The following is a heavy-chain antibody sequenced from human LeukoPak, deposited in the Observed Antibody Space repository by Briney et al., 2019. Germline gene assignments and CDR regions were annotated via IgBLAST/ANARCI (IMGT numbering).Heavy chain of an antibody. CDR2: IKRDGSEK. J-gene: IGHJ3*02. CDR1: GFTFSSYW. V-gene: IGHV3-7*01. Sequence: GGSLRLSCAASGFTFSSYWMSWVRQAPGKGLEWVANIKRDGSEKYYVDSVKGRFTISRDNAKYSLYLQMNSLRAEDTAVYYCARDGYSSTDAFDIWGQGTMVTVSS. CDR3: ARDGYSSTDAFDI. D-gene: IGHD6-13*01.